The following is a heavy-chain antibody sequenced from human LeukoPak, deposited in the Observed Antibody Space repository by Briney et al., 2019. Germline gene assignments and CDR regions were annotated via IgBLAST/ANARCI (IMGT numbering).Heavy chain of an antibody. D-gene: IGHD6-6*01. CDR3: ARPPPWGSSPELFY. J-gene: IGHJ4*02. Sequence: SETLSLTCTVSGGSISSYYWTWIRQPPGRGLDWIGYVSSSGSTNYNPSLKIRVTISVDTSRNQFSLKLTSVTAADTAVYYCARPPPWGSSPELFYWGQGTLVTASS. V-gene: IGHV4-59*08. CDR1: GGSISSYY. CDR2: VSSSGST.